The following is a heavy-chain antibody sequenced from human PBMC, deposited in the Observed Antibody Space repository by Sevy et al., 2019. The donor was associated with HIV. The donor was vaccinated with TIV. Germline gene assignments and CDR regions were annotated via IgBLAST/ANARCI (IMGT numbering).Heavy chain of an antibody. Sequence: GESLKISCKGSGYSFTSYWIGWVRQMPGKGLEWMGIIYPGDSDTRYSPSFQGQVTISADKSISTAYLQWSSLKASDTAMYYCAVYKGDCSGGSCYSGDAFDIWGQGTMVTVSS. D-gene: IGHD2-15*01. V-gene: IGHV5-51*01. CDR2: IYPGDSDT. CDR1: GYSFTSYW. CDR3: AVYKGDCSGGSCYSGDAFDI. J-gene: IGHJ3*02.